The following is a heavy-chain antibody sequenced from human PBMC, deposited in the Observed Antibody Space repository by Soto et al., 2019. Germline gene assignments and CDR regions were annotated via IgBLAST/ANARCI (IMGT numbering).Heavy chain of an antibody. Sequence: GGSLRLSCAASGFTFSSYAMHWVRQAPGKGLEWVAVISYDGSSKYYADSVKGRFTTSRDNSKNTLFLQMNSLRAEDMGVYYCARTRGPVPDYYYGMDVWGQGTTVTV. V-gene: IGHV3-30-3*01. CDR3: ARTRGPVPDYYYGMDV. CDR2: ISYDGSSK. CDR1: GFTFSSYA. J-gene: IGHJ6*02. D-gene: IGHD2-8*01.